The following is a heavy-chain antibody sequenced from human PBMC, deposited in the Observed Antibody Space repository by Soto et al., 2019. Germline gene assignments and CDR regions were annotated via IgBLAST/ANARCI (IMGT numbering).Heavy chain of an antibody. CDR3: ARAGWCSGGSCYSGAFDI. V-gene: IGHV1-2*04. CDR2: INPNSGGT. J-gene: IGHJ3*02. CDR1: GYTFTGYY. Sequence: ASVKVSCKASGYTFTGYYMHWVRQAPGQGLEWMGWINPNSGGTNYAQKFQGWVTMTRDTSISIAYMELSRLRSDDTAVYYCARAGWCSGGSCYSGAFDIWGQGTMVTVSS. D-gene: IGHD2-15*01.